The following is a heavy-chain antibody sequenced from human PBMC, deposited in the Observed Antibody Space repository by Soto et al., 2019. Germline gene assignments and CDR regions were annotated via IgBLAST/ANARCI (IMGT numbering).Heavy chain of an antibody. V-gene: IGHV4-59*01. CDR3: ARGRGGYFDL. CDR1: GGXISTSX. J-gene: IGHJ2*01. Sequence: QVQLQESGPGLVXXSXTXXLTCTVSGGXISTSXXSWIRQPPGKGLEWIGYIYYSGSTNYNPSLKSRVTISVDTSKNQFSLKLSSVTAAXTAVYYCARGRGGYFDLWGRGTLVTVSS. CDR2: IYYSGST.